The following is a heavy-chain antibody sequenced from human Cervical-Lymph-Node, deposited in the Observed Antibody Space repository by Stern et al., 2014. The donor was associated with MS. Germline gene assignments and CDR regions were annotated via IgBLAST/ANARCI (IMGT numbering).Heavy chain of an antibody. Sequence: QLQLQESGPGLVKPSQTLSLTCTVSGGSIGSGSYYWSWIRPHPGEGLEWIGYIFYTVISYYNPSLRSRVIISLDMSKSQLSLKLNSVTAADAAVYFCARGPLEGVGSATYYYGMDVWGQGTTVTVSS. D-gene: IGHD3-10*01. CDR3: ARGPLEGVGSATYYYGMDV. J-gene: IGHJ6*02. CDR1: GGSIGSGSYY. CDR2: IFYTVIS. V-gene: IGHV4-31*03.